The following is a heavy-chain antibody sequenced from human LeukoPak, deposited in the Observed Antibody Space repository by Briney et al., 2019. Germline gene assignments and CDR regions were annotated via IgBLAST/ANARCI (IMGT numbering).Heavy chain of an antibody. Sequence: GGSLRLSCEASGLPFSSYGMHWVRQAPGKGLEWVALISYDGTNHYYADSVKGRFTISRDNSTNTLYLQMNSLRAGDTAIYYCAKSGNTETVDYWGQGTLVTVSS. CDR2: ISYDGTNH. J-gene: IGHJ4*02. CDR3: AKSGNTETVDY. V-gene: IGHV3-30*18. CDR1: GLPFSSYG. D-gene: IGHD4-17*01.